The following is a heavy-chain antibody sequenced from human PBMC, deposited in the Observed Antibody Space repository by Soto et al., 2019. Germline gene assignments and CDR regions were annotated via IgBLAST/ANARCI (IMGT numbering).Heavy chain of an antibody. CDR2: IYPGDADT. D-gene: IGHD2-2*02. CDR1: GYSFTSYW. Sequence: GESLKISCXGSGYSFTSYWIGLVRQIPGKGLEWMGIIYPGDADTRYSPSFQGQVTITADKSISTAYLQWSSLKASDTAMYYCARLSGCSSTSCYTHMDVWGQGTTVTVSS. V-gene: IGHV5-51*01. CDR3: ARLSGCSSTSCYTHMDV. J-gene: IGHJ6*02.